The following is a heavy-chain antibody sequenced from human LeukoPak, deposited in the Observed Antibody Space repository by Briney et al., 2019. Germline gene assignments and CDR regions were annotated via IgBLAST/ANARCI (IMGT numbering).Heavy chain of an antibody. Sequence: GGSLRLSCAASGFIFDDYSFHWVRQAPGKGLEWISLITWDGGTTYYAESVRGRFTISRDNSKNSLYLQMTSLRSEDTALYYCVKATYCSGGSCFSHLDYWGQGTLVTVSS. V-gene: IGHV3-43*01. CDR3: VKATYCSGGSCFSHLDY. CDR2: ITWDGGTT. D-gene: IGHD2-15*01. CDR1: GFIFDDYS. J-gene: IGHJ4*02.